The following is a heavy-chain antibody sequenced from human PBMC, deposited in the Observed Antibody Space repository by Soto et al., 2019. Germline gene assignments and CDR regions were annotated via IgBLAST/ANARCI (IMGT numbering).Heavy chain of an antibody. D-gene: IGHD6-13*01. CDR3: ARRQIPPPTRGAANARGGMDV. CDR2: INPNGGST. CDR1: GYTFINYY. Sequence: ASVKVSCKASGYTFINYYMHWVRQAPGQGLEWMGIINPNGGSTTYAQKFQGRVTMTRDTSTSTVNMELSSLRSEDTAVYYCARRQIPPPTRGAANARGGMDVWGQGTTVTVSS. J-gene: IGHJ6*02. V-gene: IGHV1-46*03.